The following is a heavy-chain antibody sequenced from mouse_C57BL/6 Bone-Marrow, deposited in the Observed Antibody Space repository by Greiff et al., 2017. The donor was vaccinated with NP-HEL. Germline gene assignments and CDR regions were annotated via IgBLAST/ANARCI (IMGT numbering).Heavy chain of an antibody. CDR3: ARRARRGYYFDY. J-gene: IGHJ2*01. CDR1: GFTFSDYY. D-gene: IGHD3-1*01. V-gene: IGHV5-16*02. Sequence: EVQRVESEGGLVQPGSSMKLSCTASGFTFSDYYMAWVRQVPEKGLEWVANINYDGSSTYYLDSLKSRFIISRDNAKNILYLQMSSLKSEDTATYYCARRARRGYYFDYWGQGTTLTVSS. CDR2: INYDGSST.